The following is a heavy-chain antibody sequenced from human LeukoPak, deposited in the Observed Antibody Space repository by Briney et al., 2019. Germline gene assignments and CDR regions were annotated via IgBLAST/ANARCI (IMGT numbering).Heavy chain of an antibody. CDR2: TIPILGIA. D-gene: IGHD3-22*01. J-gene: IGHJ4*02. CDR3: ARPLGYDSSGYFDY. V-gene: IGHV1-69*02. CDR1: GGTFSSYT. Sequence: SVKVSCKAPGGTFSSYTISWVRQAPGQGLEWMGRTIPILGIANYAQKFQGRVTITADKSTSTAYMELSSLRSEDTAVYYCARPLGYDSSGYFDYWGQGTLVTVSS.